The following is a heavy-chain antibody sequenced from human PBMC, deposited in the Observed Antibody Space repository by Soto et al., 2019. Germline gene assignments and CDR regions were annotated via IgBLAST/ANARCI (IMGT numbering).Heavy chain of an antibody. V-gene: IGHV3-30-3*01. J-gene: IGHJ4*02. CDR1: GFTFSSYA. D-gene: IGHD3-3*01. Sequence: PGGSLRLSCAASGFTFSSYAMHWVRQAPGKGLEWVAVKSYDGSNKYYADSVKGRFTISRDNSKNTLYLQMNSLTVSDLDPTDTATYYCAHRVLRTVFGLVTTTAIYFDFWGQGTPVTVS. CDR3: ATYYCAHRVLRTVFGLVTTTAIYFDF. CDR2: KSYDGSNK.